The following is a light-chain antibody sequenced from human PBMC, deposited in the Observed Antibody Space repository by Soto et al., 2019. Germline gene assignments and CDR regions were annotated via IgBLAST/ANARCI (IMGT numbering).Light chain of an antibody. V-gene: IGKV3-20*01. CDR1: QSLTTY. J-gene: IGKJ1*01. Sequence: EVVMTQSPATLSVSPGETATLSCRASQSLTTYLAWYQQKRGQAPRLLIHGASNRATGIPDRFSGSGSGTDFTLTITRLEPEDFAVYYCQQYGGSPRTFGQGTKVDI. CDR3: QQYGGSPRT. CDR2: GAS.